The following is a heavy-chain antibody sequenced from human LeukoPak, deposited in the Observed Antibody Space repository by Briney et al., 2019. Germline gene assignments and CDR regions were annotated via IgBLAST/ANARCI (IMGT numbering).Heavy chain of an antibody. V-gene: IGHV3-48*01. D-gene: IGHD2-21*02. J-gene: IGHJ6*03. CDR2: ISSSSSTI. CDR3: ARANCGGDCYTYYYYYMDV. Sequence: HPGGSLRLSCAASGFTFDDYGMSWVRQAPGKGLEWVSYISSSSSTIYYADSVEGRFTISRDNAKNSLYLQMNSLRAEDTAVYYCARANCGGDCYTYYYYYMDVWGKGTTVTVSS. CDR1: GFTFDDYG.